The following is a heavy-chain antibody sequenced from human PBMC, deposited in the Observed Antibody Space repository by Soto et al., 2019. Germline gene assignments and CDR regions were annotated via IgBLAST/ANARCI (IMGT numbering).Heavy chain of an antibody. J-gene: IGHJ6*02. CDR1: GFTFSSYW. CDR3: ARAGPNIDYYYYYGMDV. CDR2: IKQGGSEK. V-gene: IGHV3-7*01. Sequence: GGSLRLSCAASGFTFSSYWMSWVRQAPGKGLEWVANIKQGGSEKYYVDSVKGRFTISRDNAKNSLYLQMNSLRAEDTAVYYCARAGPNIDYYYYYGMDVWGQGTTVTVS.